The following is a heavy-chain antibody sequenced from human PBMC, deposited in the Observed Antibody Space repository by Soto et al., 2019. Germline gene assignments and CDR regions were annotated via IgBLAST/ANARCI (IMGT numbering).Heavy chain of an antibody. D-gene: IGHD6-19*01. V-gene: IGHV3-23*01. J-gene: IGHJ3*02. CDR2: ISGSGGST. CDR1: GFTFSSYA. CDR3: AKDRSGWYDAFDI. Sequence: EVQLLESGGGLVQPGGSLRLSCAASGFTFSSYAMSWVRQAPGKGLEWVSAISGSGGSTYYADSVKGRFTISRDKSKNTLYLQMNSLRAEDTAVYYCAKDRSGWYDAFDIWGQGTMVTVSS.